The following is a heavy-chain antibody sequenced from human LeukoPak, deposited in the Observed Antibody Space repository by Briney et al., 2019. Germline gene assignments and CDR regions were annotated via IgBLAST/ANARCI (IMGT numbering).Heavy chain of an antibody. V-gene: IGHV3-48*04. CDR2: ISSSSSTI. D-gene: IGHD3-9*01. CDR3: ARDSIRSGYFY. Sequence: GGSLRLSCAASGFTFGSYSMNWVRQAPGKGLEWVSYISSSSSTIYYADSVKGRFTISRDNAKNSLYLQMNSLRAEDTAVYYCARDSIRSGYFYWGQGTLVTVSS. J-gene: IGHJ4*02. CDR1: GFTFGSYS.